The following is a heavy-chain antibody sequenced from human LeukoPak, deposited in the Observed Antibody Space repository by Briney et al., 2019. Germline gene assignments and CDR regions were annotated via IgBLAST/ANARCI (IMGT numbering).Heavy chain of an antibody. CDR2: IKEDGSER. CDR1: PFIFSGHW. CDR3: ARDLPPTYY. V-gene: IGHV3-7*01. J-gene: IGHJ4*02. Sequence: GGSPRLSCEASPFIFSGHWLNWVRQTPGKGLEWVASIKEDGSERQYVDSVKGRFTISRDNAKNSLYLQMNSLRAEDTAVYYCARDLPPTYYWGQGTLVTVSS.